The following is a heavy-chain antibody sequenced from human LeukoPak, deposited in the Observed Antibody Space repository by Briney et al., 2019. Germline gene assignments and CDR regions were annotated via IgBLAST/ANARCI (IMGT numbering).Heavy chain of an antibody. D-gene: IGHD3-22*01. CDR1: GFSFSSYG. J-gene: IGHJ3*02. V-gene: IGHV3-30*02. Sequence: TGGSLRLSCAGSGFSFSSYGMHWVRQAPGKGLEWMAFIRSDGSNKYYADSVKGRFTISRDNSKNTLYLQMNSLRAEDTAVYYCAKGEGSGFAFDIWGQGTMVTVSS. CDR3: AKGEGSGFAFDI. CDR2: IRSDGSNK.